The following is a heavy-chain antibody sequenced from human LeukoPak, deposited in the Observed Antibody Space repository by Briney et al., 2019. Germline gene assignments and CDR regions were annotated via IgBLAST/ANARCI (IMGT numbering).Heavy chain of an antibody. CDR2: IDPNSGGT. CDR1: GYIFTGYY. J-gene: IGHJ3*02. Sequence: GASVKVSCKASGYIFTGYYIHWVRHAPGQGLEWMGWIDPNSGGTNYAQKFQGRVTMTRDTSISTAYMELSRLRSDDTAVYYCARDSYSGRAGAFDIWGQGTMVTVSS. V-gene: IGHV1-2*02. CDR3: ARDSYSGRAGAFDI. D-gene: IGHD1-26*01.